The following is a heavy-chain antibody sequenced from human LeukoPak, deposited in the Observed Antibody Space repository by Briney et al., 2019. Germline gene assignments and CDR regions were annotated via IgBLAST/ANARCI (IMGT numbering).Heavy chain of an antibody. J-gene: IGHJ4*02. CDR3: ARPVDTAMVGQFDY. Sequence: SVKVSCKASGGTFSSYATSWVRQAPGQGLEWMGGIIPIFGTANYAQKFQGRVTITADESTSTAYMELSSLRSEDTAVYYCARPVDTAMVGQFDYWGQGTLVTVSS. CDR1: GGTFSSYA. D-gene: IGHD5-18*01. CDR2: IIPIFGTA. V-gene: IGHV1-69*01.